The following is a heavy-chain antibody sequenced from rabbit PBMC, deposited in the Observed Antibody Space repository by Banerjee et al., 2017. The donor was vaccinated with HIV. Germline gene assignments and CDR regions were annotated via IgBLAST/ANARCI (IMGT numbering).Heavy chain of an antibody. CDR3: ARGGVGDAGYAAMPL. Sequence: QSLEESGGDLVKPEGSLTLTCTASGFDFSSYAITWVRQAPGKGLEWIACIDNDSSGSTYYASWAKGRFTISKTSSTTVTLQMTSLTAADTATYFCARGGVGDAGYAAMPLWGPGTLVTVS. CDR1: GFDFSSYA. CDR2: IDNDSSGST. J-gene: IGHJ4*01. V-gene: IGHV1S40*01. D-gene: IGHD3-3*01.